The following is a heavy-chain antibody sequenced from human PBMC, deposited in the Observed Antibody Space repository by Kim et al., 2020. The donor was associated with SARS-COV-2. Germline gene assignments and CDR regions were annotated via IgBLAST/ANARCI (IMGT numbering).Heavy chain of an antibody. Sequence: ASVKVSCKASGYTFSSYAMNWLRQAPGQGLEWMGWINTNTGNPTYAQGFTGRFVFSLDTSVSTAYLQISSLKADDTAVYYCARGFGSDWYVDFDYWGQGTLVTVSS. D-gene: IGHD6-19*01. CDR2: INTNTGNP. V-gene: IGHV7-4-1*02. CDR1: GYTFSSYA. J-gene: IGHJ4*02. CDR3: ARGFGSDWYVDFDY.